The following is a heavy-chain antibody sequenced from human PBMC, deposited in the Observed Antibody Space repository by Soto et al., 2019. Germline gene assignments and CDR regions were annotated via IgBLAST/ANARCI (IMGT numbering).Heavy chain of an antibody. Sequence: QITLKESGPALVKPTQTLTLTCAFSGFSLSTSGVSVAWIRQPPGKALEWLALIYWDDDKRYSPSLKTRLTITKDTSKTQVVLTMTDMDPVDTATYYCAHSRLPSTMTTSAEYFQHWGQGTLVTVSS. D-gene: IGHD4-17*01. CDR2: IYWDDDK. V-gene: IGHV2-5*02. CDR1: GFSLSTSGVS. CDR3: AHSRLPSTMTTSAEYFQH. J-gene: IGHJ1*01.